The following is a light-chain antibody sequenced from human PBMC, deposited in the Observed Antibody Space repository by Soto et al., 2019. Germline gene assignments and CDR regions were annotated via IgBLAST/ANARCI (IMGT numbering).Light chain of an antibody. Sequence: EIAMTQSPATLSVSPGDTATLSCRASQSVSSNLAWYQHKPGQAPRLLIYGASIRATGIPARFSGSGSGTAFTLTISSLQSEDFAVHYCQQYNNWPPWTFGQGTKVEIK. V-gene: IGKV3-15*01. CDR3: QQYNNWPPWT. CDR2: GAS. CDR1: QSVSSN. J-gene: IGKJ1*01.